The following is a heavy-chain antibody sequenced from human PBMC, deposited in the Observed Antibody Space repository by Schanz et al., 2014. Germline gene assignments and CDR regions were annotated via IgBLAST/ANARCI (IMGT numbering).Heavy chain of an antibody. CDR3: ARGTDWNLHY. CDR1: GFIFSSYG. Sequence: QVQLVESGGGVVQPGRSLRLSCAASGFIFSSYGLHWVRQAPGKGPEWVAVIWSDGSTKYYADSVKGRFTVSRDSGQSSLYLQMNILRAGDTAVYSCARGTDWNLHYWGQGALVTVSS. V-gene: IGHV3-33*01. J-gene: IGHJ4*02. D-gene: IGHD1-1*01. CDR2: IWSDGSTK.